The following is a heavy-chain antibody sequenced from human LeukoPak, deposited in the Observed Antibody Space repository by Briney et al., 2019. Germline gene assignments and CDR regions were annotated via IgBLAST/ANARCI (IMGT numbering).Heavy chain of an antibody. J-gene: IGHJ4*02. CDR2: XSAYXGNT. D-gene: IGHD6-19*01. V-gene: IGHV1-18*01. CDR1: DYTFTSYG. Sequence: ASVKVSCKASDYTFTSYGISXVXXXXGQXXXXXXWXSAYXGNTNYAQKLQGRVTMTTDTSTSTAYMELRSRRSDDTAMYYCARQCSSGWVDYWGQGTLVTVSS. CDR3: ARQCSSGWVDY.